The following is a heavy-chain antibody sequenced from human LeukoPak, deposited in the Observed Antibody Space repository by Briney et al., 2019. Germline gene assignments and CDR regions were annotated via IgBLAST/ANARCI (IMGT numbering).Heavy chain of an antibody. CDR1: GFTFSSYA. Sequence: GGSLRLSCAASGFTFSSYAMSWVRQAPGKGLEWVSAISGSGGSSFQADSVRGRFTISRDNSKNSLYLQMNSLRSEDTALYYCAEDMGGSGRNWASNWFDPWGQGTLVTVSS. D-gene: IGHD1-26*01. CDR2: ISGSGGSS. CDR3: AEDMGGSGRNWASNWFDP. J-gene: IGHJ5*02. V-gene: IGHV3-23*01.